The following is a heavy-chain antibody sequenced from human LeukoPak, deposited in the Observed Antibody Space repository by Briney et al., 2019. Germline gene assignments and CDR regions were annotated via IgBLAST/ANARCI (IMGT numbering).Heavy chain of an antibody. CDR1: GYTLTELS. D-gene: IGHD6-19*01. V-gene: IGHV1-24*01. Sequence: ASVKVSCKVSGYTLTELSMHWVRQASGKGLEWMGGFDPEDGETIYAQKFQGRVTMTEDTSTDTAYMELSSLRSEDTAVYYCATQSLYSSGWKSFDYWGQGTLVTVSS. CDR3: ATQSLYSSGWKSFDY. CDR2: FDPEDGET. J-gene: IGHJ4*02.